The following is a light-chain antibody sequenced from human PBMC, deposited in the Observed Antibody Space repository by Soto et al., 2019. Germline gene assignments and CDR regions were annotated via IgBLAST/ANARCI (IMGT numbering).Light chain of an antibody. J-gene: IGKJ4*01. CDR3: QQLNSYPLT. V-gene: IGKV1-9*01. Sequence: DIPLSQSPSLLSASVGDRVTITCRASQGMSSYLAWYQQKPGKAPKLLIYAASTLQSGVTSRFSGSGSATEFSLTISSLQPEDFATYYCQQLNSYPLTFGGGTKVEIK. CDR2: AAS. CDR1: QGMSSY.